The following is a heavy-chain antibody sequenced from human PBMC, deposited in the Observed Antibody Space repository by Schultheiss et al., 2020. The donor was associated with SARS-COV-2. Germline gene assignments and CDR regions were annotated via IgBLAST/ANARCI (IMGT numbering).Heavy chain of an antibody. CDR1: GFTFSSYA. V-gene: IGHV3-30-3*01. CDR3: ARGGTQYYDILTGYPPFDY. J-gene: IGHJ4*02. CDR2: ISYDGSNK. Sequence: GESLKISCAASGFTFSSYAMHWVRQAPGKGLEWVAVISYDGSNKYYADSVKGRFTISRDNSKNTLYLQMNSLRAEDTAVYYCARGGTQYYDILTGYPPFDYWGQGTLVTVSS. D-gene: IGHD3-9*01.